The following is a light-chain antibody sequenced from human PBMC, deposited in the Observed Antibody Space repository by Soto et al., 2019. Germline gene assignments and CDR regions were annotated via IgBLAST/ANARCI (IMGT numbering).Light chain of an antibody. CDR2: DVS. V-gene: IGLV2-11*01. J-gene: IGLJ1*01. Sequence: QSVLTQPRSVSGSPGQSVTISCTGTSSDVGTYDFVSWYQQHPGRAPRLMIFDVSERPSGVPDRFSGSKSGNTGSLTISGLQAEDEANYYCCLFAVTFDVFGTGTKVTVL. CDR1: SSDVGTYDF. CDR3: CLFAVTFDV.